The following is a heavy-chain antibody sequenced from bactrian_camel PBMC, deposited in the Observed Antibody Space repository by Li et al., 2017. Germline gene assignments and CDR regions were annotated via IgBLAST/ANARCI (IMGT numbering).Heavy chain of an antibody. CDR1: GFTITNYW. J-gene: IGHJ4*01. CDR2: SSSGALSL. Sequence: QLVESGGGSVQPGGTLRLSCAASGFTITNYWMHWVRQGPGKGLEWVSSSSSGALSLVYADSVKGRFTISRDNAKNTVYLLMNSLEPEDTAVYYCVKPNPDARGGFDHWGQGTQVTVS. D-gene: IGHD1*01. CDR3: VKPNPDARGGFDH. V-gene: IGHV3S25*01.